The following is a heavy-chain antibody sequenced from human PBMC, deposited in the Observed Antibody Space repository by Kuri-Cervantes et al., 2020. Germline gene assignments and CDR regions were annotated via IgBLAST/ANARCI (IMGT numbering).Heavy chain of an antibody. CDR2: ITPSGGRA. CDR1: RYTFTSYY. Sequence: ASVKVSCKASRYTFTSYYIHWLRQAPGQGLEWMGMITPSGGRATYAQKFQGRVTMTRDTSTSTVYMELSTLRSEDTAVYYCARATYDSSGYYYPHRTFSFDIWGQGTMVTVSS. CDR3: ARATYDSSGYYYPHRTFSFDI. V-gene: IGHV1-46*01. J-gene: IGHJ3*02. D-gene: IGHD3-22*01.